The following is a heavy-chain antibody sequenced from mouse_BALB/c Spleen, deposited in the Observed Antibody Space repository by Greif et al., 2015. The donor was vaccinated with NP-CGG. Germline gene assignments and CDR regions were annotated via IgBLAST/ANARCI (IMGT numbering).Heavy chain of an antibody. CDR3: TRDHDDYDWFAY. J-gene: IGHJ3*01. D-gene: IGHD2-4*01. V-gene: IGHV5-6-4*01. Sequence: EVQVVESGGGLVKPGGSLKLSCAASGFTFSSYTMSWVRQTPEKRLEWVATISSGGSYTYYPDSVKGRFTISRDNAKNTLYLQMSSLKSEDTAMYYCTRDHDDYDWFAYWGQGTLVTVSA. CDR1: GFTFSSYT. CDR2: ISSGGSYT.